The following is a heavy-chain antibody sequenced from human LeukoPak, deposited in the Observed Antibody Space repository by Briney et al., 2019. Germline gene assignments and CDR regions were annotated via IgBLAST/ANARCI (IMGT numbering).Heavy chain of an antibody. V-gene: IGHV3-7*01. Sequence: GGSLRLSXAASGFTFRSYWMSWVRQAPGKGLEWVANIKQDGSEKYYVDSVKGRFTISRDNAKNSLYLQMNSLRAEDTAVYYCARDTKYYYDSSGYQYWGQGTLVTVSS. CDR1: GFTFRSYW. J-gene: IGHJ4*02. D-gene: IGHD3-22*01. CDR3: ARDTKYYYDSSGYQY. CDR2: IKQDGSEK.